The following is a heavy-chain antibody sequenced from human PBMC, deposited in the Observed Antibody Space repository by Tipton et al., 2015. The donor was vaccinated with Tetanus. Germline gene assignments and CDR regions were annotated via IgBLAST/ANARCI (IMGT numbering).Heavy chain of an antibody. V-gene: IGHV4-34*01. CDR1: GVSLTDYY. D-gene: IGHD4-17*01. CDR3: ARGGNEYGDPPDY. J-gene: IGHJ4*02. CDR2: INHSGSA. Sequence: TLSLTCTVSGVSLTDYYWTWIRQPPGKGLEWIGEINHSGSAKYIPSLKSRATISVDTSKNQFSLNLSSVTAADTAVYYCARGGNEYGDPPDYWGRGTLVTVSS.